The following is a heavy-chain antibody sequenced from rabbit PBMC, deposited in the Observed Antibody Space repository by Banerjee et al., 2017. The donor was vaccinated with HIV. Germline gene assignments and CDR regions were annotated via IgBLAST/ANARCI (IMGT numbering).Heavy chain of an antibody. Sequence: QSLEESGGGLVQPEGSLTLTCKASGFDFSSTYYMCWVRQAPGKGLEWIACIYAGSSGSTYYASWAKGRFTISKTSSTTVTLQMTSLTAADTAPYFCARDLAAVIGWNFNFWGPGTLVTVS. CDR2: IYAGSSGST. CDR3: ARDLAAVIGWNFNF. CDR1: GFDFSSTYY. V-gene: IGHV1S40*01. D-gene: IGHD1-1*01. J-gene: IGHJ6*01.